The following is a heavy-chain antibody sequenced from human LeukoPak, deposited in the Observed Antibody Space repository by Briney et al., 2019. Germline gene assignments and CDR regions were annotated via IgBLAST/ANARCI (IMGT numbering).Heavy chain of an antibody. CDR1: GFTFSSYS. V-gene: IGHV3-21*01. J-gene: IGHJ4*02. CDR3: ARDSYYDSSGYYPPVFDY. Sequence: GGSLRLSCAASGFTFSSYSMNWVRQAPGKGLEWVSSISSSSSYIYYADSVKGRFTISRDNAKNSLYLQMNSLRAEDTAVYYCARDSYYDSSGYYPPVFDYWGQGTLGTVSS. CDR2: ISSSSSYI. D-gene: IGHD3-22*01.